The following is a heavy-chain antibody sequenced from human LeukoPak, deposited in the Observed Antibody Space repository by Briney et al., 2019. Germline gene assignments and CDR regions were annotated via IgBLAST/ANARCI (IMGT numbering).Heavy chain of an antibody. D-gene: IGHD3-3*01. CDR1: GGAISSYY. V-gene: IGHV4-59*01. CDR2: VSYTGDA. CDR3: ARGWNYGDY. J-gene: IGHJ4*02. Sequence: SETLSLTCTVPGGAISSYYWSWIRQPPGKGLEWIGYVSYTGDASQNPSLRGRVTMSVDTSNNQVCLELSSVTAADTAVYYCARGWNYGDYWGQGTLVTVSS.